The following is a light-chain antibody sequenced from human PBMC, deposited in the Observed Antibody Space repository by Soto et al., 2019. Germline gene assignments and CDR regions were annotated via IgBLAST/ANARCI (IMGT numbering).Light chain of an antibody. CDR3: QQYNGYSWT. J-gene: IGKJ1*01. Sequence: DIQMTPSPSTLSASVGDRVAITCRASQSISQWVAWYQQKPGRAPELLIYDASKLKSGVPSRFSGSGSGTEFSLTITSLQPDDSAMYYCQQYNGYSWTFGRGTKVDI. V-gene: IGKV1-5*01. CDR2: DAS. CDR1: QSISQW.